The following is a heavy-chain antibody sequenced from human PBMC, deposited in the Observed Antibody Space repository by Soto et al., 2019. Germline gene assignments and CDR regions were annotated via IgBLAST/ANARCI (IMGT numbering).Heavy chain of an antibody. Sequence: DVQLVESGGGLIQPGGSLRLSCAASGLTVYSDCMTWVRQAPGKGLEWVSLIYSGGNTYYADSMKGRFTISRDNTKNTVYLQMNSLRVDETAVYYCARAPLIRASGSRFYYYGMDVWGQGTTVTVSS. CDR1: GLTVYSDC. D-gene: IGHD3-10*01. V-gene: IGHV3-53*01. CDR3: ARAPLIRASGSRFYYYGMDV. CDR2: IYSGGNT. J-gene: IGHJ6*02.